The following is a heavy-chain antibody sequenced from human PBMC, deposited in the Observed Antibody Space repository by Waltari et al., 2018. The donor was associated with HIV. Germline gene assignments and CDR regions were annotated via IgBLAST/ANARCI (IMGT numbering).Heavy chain of an antibody. CDR1: GYTFTKYP. V-gene: IGHV7-4-1*02. Sequence: QVQLVQSGSELKKPGASVKLSCKASGYTFTKYPLNLVRQAPGQGLEWMGWINTNTGNPTYAQGFTGRLVFSLDTSVSTTYLQISSLKAEDTAVYYCVRSGDNNRNDFWGQGTLVTVSS. D-gene: IGHD3-9*01. CDR3: VRSGDNNRNDF. J-gene: IGHJ4*02. CDR2: INTNTGNP.